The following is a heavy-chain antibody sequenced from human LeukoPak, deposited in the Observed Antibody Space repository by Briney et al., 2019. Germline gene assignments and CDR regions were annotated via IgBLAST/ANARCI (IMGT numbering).Heavy chain of an antibody. Sequence: PSETLSLTCTVSGGSISSYYWSWIRQPPGKGLEGIGYIYYSGSTNYNPSLKSRVTISVDTSKNQFSLKLSSVTAADTAVCYCARAALDYDFWSGYYDYWGQGTLVTVSS. J-gene: IGHJ4*02. CDR1: GGSISSYY. CDR3: ARAALDYDFWSGYYDY. CDR2: IYYSGST. V-gene: IGHV4-59*01. D-gene: IGHD3-3*01.